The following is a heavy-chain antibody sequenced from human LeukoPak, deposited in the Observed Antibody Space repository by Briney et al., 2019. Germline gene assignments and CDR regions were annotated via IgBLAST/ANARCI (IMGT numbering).Heavy chain of an antibody. CDR1: GGSFSGYY. CDR2: INHSGST. Sequence: NPSETLSLACAVYGGSFSGYYWSWILQPPGKGLEWIGEINHSGSTNYNPSLKSRVTISVDTSKSQFSLKRSPVTAADTAVYYCARVGRLSTSFNYYMDVWGKGTTVTVSS. D-gene: IGHD2-2*01. CDR3: ARVGRLSTSFNYYMDV. J-gene: IGHJ6*03. V-gene: IGHV4-34*01.